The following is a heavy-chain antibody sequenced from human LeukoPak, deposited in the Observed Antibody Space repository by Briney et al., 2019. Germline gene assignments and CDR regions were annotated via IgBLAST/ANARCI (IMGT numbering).Heavy chain of an antibody. J-gene: IGHJ4*02. V-gene: IGHV3-53*05. CDR1: GFTVSDNF. D-gene: IGHD1-20*01. CDR3: ARDGLTGRTDGTLDH. CDR2: IFSGGNR. Sequence: PGGSLGLSCAASGFTVSDNFMSWVRQAPGKGLEWVSLIFSGGNRYYGDSVKGRFTISRDDSKNTLYLQMNSLRPEDTAIYYCARDGLTGRTDGTLDHWGQGTLVTVSS.